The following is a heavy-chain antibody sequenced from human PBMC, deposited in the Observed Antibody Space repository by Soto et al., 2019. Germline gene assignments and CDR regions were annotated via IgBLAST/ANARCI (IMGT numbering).Heavy chain of an antibody. V-gene: IGHV4-39*01. CDR3: ARHTPAISISDH. Sequence: QLQLQESGPGLVKPSETLSLTCTVSGGSISSSSYYWGWIRQPPGKGLEWIGSIYYSGSTYYNPSRKSRVTISVATSKNQFSLKLSSVTAAYTAVYSCARHTPAISISDHWGQGTLVTVSS. J-gene: IGHJ4*02. CDR2: IYYSGST. D-gene: IGHD2-15*01. CDR1: GGSISSSSYY.